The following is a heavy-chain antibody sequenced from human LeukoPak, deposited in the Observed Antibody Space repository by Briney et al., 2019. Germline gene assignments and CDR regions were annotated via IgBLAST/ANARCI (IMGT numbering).Heavy chain of an antibody. CDR2: ISNSGNTK. CDR3: AAVIDY. Sequence: GGSLRLSCAASGFTFSNYEMNWIRQAPGKGLEWISYISNSGNTKYYADSVKGRFSISRDNANNPVYLQMNNLRAEDTAVYYCAAVIDYWGQGTLVTVSS. CDR1: GFTFSNYE. J-gene: IGHJ4*02. V-gene: IGHV3-48*03.